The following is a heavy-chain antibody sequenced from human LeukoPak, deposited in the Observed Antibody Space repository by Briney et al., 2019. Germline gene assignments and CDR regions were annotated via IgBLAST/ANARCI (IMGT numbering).Heavy chain of an antibody. D-gene: IGHD2-21*02. J-gene: IGHJ2*01. CDR1: GFTFSSYW. V-gene: IGHV3-7*01. CDR2: IKQDGSEK. CDR3: ARTSCGGDCYPGPWYFDL. Sequence: PGGSLRPSCAASGFTFSSYWMSWVRQAPGKGLEWVANIKQDGSEKYYVDSVKGRFTISRDNAKNSLYLQMNSLRAEDTAVYYCARTSCGGDCYPGPWYFDLWGRGTLVTVSS.